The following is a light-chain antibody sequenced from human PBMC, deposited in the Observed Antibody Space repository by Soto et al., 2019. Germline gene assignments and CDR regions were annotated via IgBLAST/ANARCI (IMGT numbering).Light chain of an antibody. CDR2: NVS. CDR3: SAFTSSNTVL. CDR1: SSDVGGYNY. Sequence: QSVLTQPASVSGSPGQSITISCTGTSSDVGGYNYVSWYQQHPGKAPKLIIYNVSNRPSGVSNRFSGSKSGNTASLTISGLQAEDEGHYYWSAFTSSNTVLFGGGTKVTVL. V-gene: IGLV2-14*01. J-gene: IGLJ2*01.